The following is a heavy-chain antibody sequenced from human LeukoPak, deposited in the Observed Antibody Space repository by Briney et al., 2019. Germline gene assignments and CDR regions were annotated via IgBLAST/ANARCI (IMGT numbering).Heavy chain of an antibody. D-gene: IGHD2-2*01. J-gene: IGHJ6*03. Sequence: GGSLRLSCAASGFTFSSYGMHWVRQAPGKGLEWVAFIRYDGSNKYYADSVKGRFTISRDNSKNTLYLQMNSLRAEDTAVYYCASGPVPAAYMDVWGKGTLVTVSS. CDR1: GFTFSSYG. CDR3: ASGPVPAAYMDV. CDR2: IRYDGSNK. V-gene: IGHV3-30*02.